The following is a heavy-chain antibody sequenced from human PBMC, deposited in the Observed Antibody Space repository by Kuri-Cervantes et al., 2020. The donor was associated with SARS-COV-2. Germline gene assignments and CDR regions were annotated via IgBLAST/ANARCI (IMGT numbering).Heavy chain of an antibody. Sequence: GGSLRLSCAASGFTFSSYSMNWVRQAPGKGLEWVSSISSSSSYIYYADSVKGRFTISRDNAKNSLYLQMNSLRAEDTAVYYCARGSILLWFGESPPDYWGQGTLVTVSS. CDR1: GFTFSSYS. CDR2: ISSSSSYI. J-gene: IGHJ4*02. D-gene: IGHD3-10*01. CDR3: ARGSILLWFGESPPDY. V-gene: IGHV3-21*01.